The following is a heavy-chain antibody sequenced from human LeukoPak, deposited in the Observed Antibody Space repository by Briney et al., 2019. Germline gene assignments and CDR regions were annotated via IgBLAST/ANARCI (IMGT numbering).Heavy chain of an antibody. CDR3: ARDGYCSSTSCYGLDY. D-gene: IGHD2-2*03. CDR1: GYTFSNFG. CDR2: INPSGGST. J-gene: IGHJ4*02. V-gene: IGHV1-46*01. Sequence: GASVRVSCKTSGYTFSNFGINWVRQAPGQGLEWMGIINPSGGSTSYAQKFQGRVTMTRDTSTSTVYMELSSLRSEDTAVYYCARDGYCSSTSCYGLDYWGQGTLVTVSS.